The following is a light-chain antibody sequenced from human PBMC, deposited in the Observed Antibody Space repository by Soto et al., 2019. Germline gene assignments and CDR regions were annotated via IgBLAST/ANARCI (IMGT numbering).Light chain of an antibody. Sequence: QSALTQPRSVSGSPGQSVTISCTGTSSDVGGYNYVSWYQQHPGKAPKLMIYDVSKRPPGVPDRFSGAKSGNTASLTISGLQAEDEADYYCCSYAGSYYVFGTGTKLNVL. CDR3: CSYAGSYYV. V-gene: IGLV2-11*01. J-gene: IGLJ1*01. CDR1: SSDVGGYNY. CDR2: DVS.